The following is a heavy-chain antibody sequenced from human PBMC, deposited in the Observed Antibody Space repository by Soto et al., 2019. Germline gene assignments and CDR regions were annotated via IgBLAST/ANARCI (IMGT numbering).Heavy chain of an antibody. CDR2: VYYSGGA. Sequence: SETLSLTCAVSGVSIHNSHSFWGWIRQPPVKGLEFIANVYYSGGAHYNPSFKSRVTISVDTATNQVSLRMSSVTAADTAVYFCGRVVEGATRHTDFDSWGQGTLVTVS. V-gene: IGHV4-39*01. CDR3: GRVVEGATRHTDFDS. CDR1: GVSIHNSHSF. J-gene: IGHJ5*01. D-gene: IGHD2-21*01.